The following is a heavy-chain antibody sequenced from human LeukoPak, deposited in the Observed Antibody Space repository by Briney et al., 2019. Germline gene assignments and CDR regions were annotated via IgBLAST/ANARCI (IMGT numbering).Heavy chain of an antibody. CDR1: GYSISSGYY. CDR2: ISHSGST. V-gene: IGHV4-38-2*02. D-gene: IGHD3-10*01. Sequence: KPSETLSLTCTVSGYSISSGYYWGWIRRPPGQGLEWIGAISHSGSTYYNPSLNSRVTISVDTSKNQFSLKLSSVTAADTAVYYCAGPYGSGSSGGYWGQGTLVTVSS. CDR3: AGPYGSGSSGGY. J-gene: IGHJ4*02.